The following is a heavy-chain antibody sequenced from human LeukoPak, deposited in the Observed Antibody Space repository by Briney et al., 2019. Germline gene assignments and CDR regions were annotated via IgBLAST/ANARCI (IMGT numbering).Heavy chain of an antibody. CDR2: ISAYNGNT. CDR3: ARHQMVRITIFGVAHYMYNWFDP. D-gene: IGHD3-3*01. Sequence: GASVTVSCKASGYTFTSYGISWVRQAPGQGLEWMGWISAYNGNTNYAQKLQGRVTMTTDTSTSTAYMELRSLRSDDTAVYYCARHQMVRITIFGVAHYMYNWFDPWGQGTLVTVSS. CDR1: GYTFTSYG. J-gene: IGHJ5*02. V-gene: IGHV1-18*01.